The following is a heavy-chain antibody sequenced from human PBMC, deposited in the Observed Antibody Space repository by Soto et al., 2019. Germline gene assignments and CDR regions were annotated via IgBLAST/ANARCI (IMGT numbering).Heavy chain of an antibody. CDR2: INHSGST. J-gene: IGHJ6*03. Sequence: SETLSLTCAVYGGSFSGYYWSWIRQPPGKGLEWIGEINHSGSTNYNPSLKSRVTISVDTSKNQFSLKLSSVTASDTAVYYCARGRMITFGGVIVNTPHYYYYMDVWGKGTTVTVSS. V-gene: IGHV4-34*01. CDR1: GGSFSGYY. D-gene: IGHD3-16*02. CDR3: ARGRMITFGGVIVNTPHYYYYMDV.